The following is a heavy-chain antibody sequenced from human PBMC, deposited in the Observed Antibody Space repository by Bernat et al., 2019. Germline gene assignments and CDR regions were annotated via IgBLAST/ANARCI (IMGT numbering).Heavy chain of an antibody. V-gene: IGHV3-74*01. CDR1: GFTFSNYW. Sequence: EVQVVESGGGLVQPGGSLRLSCAASGFTFSNYWMHWVRQAPGKGLVWVSRIDTDGSRTNYADSVKGRSTISRDNSKNTLYLQMNSLSAEDTAVYYCVREWGSFYGSGTYSYYFDYWGQGTLVTVSS. CDR2: IDTDGSRT. D-gene: IGHD3-10*01. CDR3: VREWGSFYGSGTYSYYFDY. J-gene: IGHJ4*02.